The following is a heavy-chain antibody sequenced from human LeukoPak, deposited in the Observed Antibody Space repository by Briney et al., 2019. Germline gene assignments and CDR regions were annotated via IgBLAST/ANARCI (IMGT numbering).Heavy chain of an antibody. CDR2: ITGSGGST. Sequence: GGSLRLSCAASGFTVSSDYMNWVRQAPGKGLDWVSTITGSGGSTYYADSVKGRFTISRDNSKNTLYLQMKSLRAEDTAIYYCVKEGSSSPVWRDDAFHIWGQGTLVPVSS. CDR3: VKEGSSSPVWRDDAFHI. V-gene: IGHV3-23*01. D-gene: IGHD6-13*01. J-gene: IGHJ3*02. CDR1: GFTVSSDY.